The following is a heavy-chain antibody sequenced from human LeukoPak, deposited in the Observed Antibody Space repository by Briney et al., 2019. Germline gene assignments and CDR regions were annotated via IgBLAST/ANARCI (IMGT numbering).Heavy chain of an antibody. CDR3: AKRGVVIRVILVGFHKEAYYFDS. D-gene: IGHD3-22*01. Sequence: GGSLRLSCAASGFTFSSYAMTWVRQAPGKGLEWVSIISGSSGSTYYADSVKGRFTISRDNPKNTLYLQMNSLRAEDTAVYFCAKRGVVIRVILVGFHKEAYYFDSWGQGAPVTVSS. J-gene: IGHJ4*02. CDR2: ISGSSGST. V-gene: IGHV3-23*01. CDR1: GFTFSSYA.